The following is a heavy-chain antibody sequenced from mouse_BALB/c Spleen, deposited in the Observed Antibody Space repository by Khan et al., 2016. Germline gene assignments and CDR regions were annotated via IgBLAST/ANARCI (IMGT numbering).Heavy chain of an antibody. J-gene: IGHJ2*01. V-gene: IGHV3-2*02. CDR1: GYSITSDYA. Sequence: EVQLQESGPGLVKPSQSLSLTCTVTGYSITSDYAWHWIRQFPGNKLEWMGYISYSGSTNYNPLLKSRISITRDTFKNQFFLQLNSVTTEDTATYYCARTARIKYWGQGTTLTVSS. CDR3: ARTARIKY. CDR2: ISYSGST. D-gene: IGHD1-2*01.